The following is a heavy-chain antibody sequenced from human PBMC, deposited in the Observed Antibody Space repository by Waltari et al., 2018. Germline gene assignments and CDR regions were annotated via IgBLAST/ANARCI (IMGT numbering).Heavy chain of an antibody. CDR3: ARDHDSGSWFDY. CDR1: GFTFSSYA. J-gene: IGHJ4*02. CDR2: ISYDGSNK. V-gene: IGHV3-30-3*01. D-gene: IGHD3-10*01. Sequence: QVQLVESGGGVVQPGRSLRLSCAASGFTFSSYAMHWVRQAPGKGLEWVAVISYDGSNKYYADSVKGRFTISRDNSKNTLYLQMNSLRAEDTAGYYCARDHDSGSWFDYWGQGTLVTVSS.